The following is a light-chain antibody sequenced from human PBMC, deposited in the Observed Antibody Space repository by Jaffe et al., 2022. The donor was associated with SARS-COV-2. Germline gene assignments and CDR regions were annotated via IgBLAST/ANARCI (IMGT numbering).Light chain of an antibody. Sequence: DIQMTQSPSTLSASVGDRVTITCRASQSVRSWLAWYQQKPGKAPKVLIYKASSLESGVPSRFSGSGSGTEFTLTISSLQPDDSATYYCQQYSSYSWAFGQGTKVEIK. CDR1: QSVRSW. V-gene: IGKV1-5*03. CDR3: QQYSSYSWA. CDR2: KAS. J-gene: IGKJ1*01.